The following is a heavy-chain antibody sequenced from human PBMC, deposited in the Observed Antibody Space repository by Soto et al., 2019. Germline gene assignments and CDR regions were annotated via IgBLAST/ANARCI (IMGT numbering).Heavy chain of an antibody. V-gene: IGHV3-9*01. CDR3: AKSPHDILIGSAFDY. CDR2: ISWNSGGI. D-gene: IGHD3-9*01. Sequence: PGGSLRLSCAASGLTFDDYAMHWVRQGPGKGLEWVSGISWNSGGIGYADSVKGRFTISRDNAKNSLYLQMDRLRPEDTAFYYCAKSPHDILIGSAFDYWGQGTLVTVSS. CDR1: GLTFDDYA. J-gene: IGHJ4*02.